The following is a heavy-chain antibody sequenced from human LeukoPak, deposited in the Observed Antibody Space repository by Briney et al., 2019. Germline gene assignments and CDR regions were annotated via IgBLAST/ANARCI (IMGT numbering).Heavy chain of an antibody. CDR2: INHSGST. D-gene: IGHD2-2*01. Sequence: SETLSLTCAVYGGSFSGYYWSWIRQPPGKGLEWIGEINHSGSTNYNPSLKSRVTISVDTSKNQFSLKLSSVTAADTAAYYCAREWTTGYCSSTSCFNWFDPWGQGTLVTVSS. CDR3: AREWTTGYCSSTSCFNWFDP. V-gene: IGHV4-34*01. CDR1: GGSFSGYY. J-gene: IGHJ5*02.